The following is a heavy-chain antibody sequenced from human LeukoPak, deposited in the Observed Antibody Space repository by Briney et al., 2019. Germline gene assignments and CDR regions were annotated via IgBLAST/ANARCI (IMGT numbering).Heavy chain of an antibody. CDR1: GFTFRNYA. D-gene: IGHD1-1*01. CDR2: ISGSGGST. V-gene: IGHV3-23*01. Sequence: GGSLRLSCVASGFTFRNYAMSWVRQAPGEGLEWVSGISGSGGSTYYAESVKGRFTISRDNSKNTLYLQMSGLRGEDTAVYHCAKGRYGNNWYYFDAWGQGTLVTVSS. CDR3: AKGRYGNNWYYFDA. J-gene: IGHJ4*02.